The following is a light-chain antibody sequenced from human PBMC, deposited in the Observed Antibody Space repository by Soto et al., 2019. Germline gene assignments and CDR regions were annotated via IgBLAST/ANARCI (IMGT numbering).Light chain of an antibody. CDR3: SSYTSSTAYV. CDR1: SSDVGGYNY. V-gene: IGLV2-14*01. CDR2: EVS. J-gene: IGLJ1*01. Sequence: QSALTQPASVSGSPGQSITISCTGTSSDVGGYNYVSWYQLHPGKAPKLMVYEVSNRPSGVSNRFSGSKSGNTASLTISGLQAEDVADYYCSSYTSSTAYVFGTGTKVTVL.